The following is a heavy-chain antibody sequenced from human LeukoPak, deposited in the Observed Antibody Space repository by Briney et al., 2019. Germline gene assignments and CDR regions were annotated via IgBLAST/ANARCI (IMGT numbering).Heavy chain of an antibody. V-gene: IGHV1-2*02. CDR2: INPNSGGT. CDR3: AIHKTDDFWSGYFDY. J-gene: IGHJ4*02. Sequence: GASVKVSCKASGYTFTGYYMHWVRQAPGQGLEWMGWINPNSGGTNYAQKFQGRVTMTRDTSISTAFMELSRLRSDDTAVHYCAIHKTDDFWSGYFDYWGQGTLVTVSS. CDR1: GYTFTGYY. D-gene: IGHD3-3*01.